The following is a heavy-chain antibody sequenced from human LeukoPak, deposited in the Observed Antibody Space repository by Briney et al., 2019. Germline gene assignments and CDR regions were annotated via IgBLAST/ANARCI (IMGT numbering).Heavy chain of an antibody. V-gene: IGHV3-30*02. Sequence: GGSLRLSWAASGFTFRNYGMHWVRQAPGKGLEWVAFIRYDGSAAYYADSVKGRFTFSRDNSRNTLDLQMNSLRLEDTAVFYCAKAYAYHFDYWGQGTLVTVSS. J-gene: IGHJ4*02. D-gene: IGHD3-16*01. CDR3: AKAYAYHFDY. CDR2: IRYDGSAA. CDR1: GFTFRNYG.